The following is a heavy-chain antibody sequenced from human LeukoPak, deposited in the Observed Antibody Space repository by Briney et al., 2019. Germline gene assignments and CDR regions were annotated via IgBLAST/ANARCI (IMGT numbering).Heavy chain of an antibody. D-gene: IGHD2-8*01. CDR2: ISGSGGST. Sequence: QPGGSLRLSCAASGFTFSSYAMSWVRQAPGEGLEWVSGISGSGGSTHYADSVKGRFTISRDNSKNTLYLQMNSLRAEDTAVYYCVKGGNGYCTNGICSPRVVAAIDYWGQGTLVTVSS. CDR1: GFTFSSYA. CDR3: VKGGNGYCTNGICSPRVVAAIDY. J-gene: IGHJ4*02. V-gene: IGHV3-23*01.